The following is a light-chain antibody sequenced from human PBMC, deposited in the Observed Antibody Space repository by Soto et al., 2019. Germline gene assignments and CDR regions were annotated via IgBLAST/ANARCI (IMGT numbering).Light chain of an antibody. J-gene: IGKJ5*01. CDR1: QAIDSW. CDR2: TGS. V-gene: IGKV1-12*01. CDR3: HPYGNSPLT. Sequence: DIQMTQSPSYVYASVGGRATRTCRASQAIDSWLAWYQQKPGEAPKLLIFTGSLLHSGVTPRFSGSGSGTDFTITISSLQPEDFAVYYCHPYGNSPLTFGQGTRLDIK.